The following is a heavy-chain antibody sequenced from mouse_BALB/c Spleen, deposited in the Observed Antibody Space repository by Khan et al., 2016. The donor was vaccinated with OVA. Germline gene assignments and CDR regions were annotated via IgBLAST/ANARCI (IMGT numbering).Heavy chain of an antibody. CDR1: GFTFSSYG. CDR2: ISSGGHYT. J-gene: IGHJ4*01. CDR3: ARIFATSKGDYYAMDY. V-gene: IGHV5-6*01. Sequence: EVELVESGGDLVKPGGSLKLSCAASGFTFSSYGMSWVRQTPDKRLEWVATISSGGHYTYFPDSVRGRFTISRDNAKNTLYLQMSSLKSEDTAMYYCARIFATSKGDYYAMDYWGQGTSVTVSS. D-gene: IGHD1-2*01.